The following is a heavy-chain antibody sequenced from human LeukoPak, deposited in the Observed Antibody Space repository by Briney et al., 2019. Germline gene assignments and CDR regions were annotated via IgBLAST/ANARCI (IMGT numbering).Heavy chain of an antibody. CDR3: AKRGVVIRVILVGFHKEAYYFDS. CDR2: ISGSGGYT. D-gene: IGHD3-22*01. J-gene: IGHJ4*02. V-gene: IGHV3-23*01. CDR1: GITLSNYG. Sequence: GGSLRLSCAVSGITLSNYGMSWVRQAPGKGLEWVAGISGSGGYTYYADSVKGRFTISRDNSKNTLYLQMNSLRAEDTAVYFCAKRGVVIRVILVGFHKEAYYFDSWGQGALVTASS.